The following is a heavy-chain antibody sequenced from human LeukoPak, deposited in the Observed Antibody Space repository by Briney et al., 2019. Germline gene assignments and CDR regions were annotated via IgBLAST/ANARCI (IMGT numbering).Heavy chain of an antibody. CDR2: IYTSGST. D-gene: IGHD1-14*01. V-gene: IGHV4-61*02. Sequence: TPSETLSLTCTVSGGSISSSSYYWSWIRQPAGKGLEWIGRIYTSGSTNYNPSLKSRVTISVDTSKNQFSLKLSSVTAADTAVYYCACSPEIGFDYWGQGTLVTVSS. CDR3: ACSPEIGFDY. J-gene: IGHJ4*02. CDR1: GGSISSSSYY.